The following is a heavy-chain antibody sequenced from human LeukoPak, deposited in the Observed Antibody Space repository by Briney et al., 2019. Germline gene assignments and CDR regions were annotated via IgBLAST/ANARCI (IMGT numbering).Heavy chain of an antibody. J-gene: IGHJ1*01. CDR1: GFTFGSYA. CDR3: AQQVGYCSSGSCYFTY. CDR2: ISNTGGST. D-gene: IGHD2-15*01. Sequence: PGGSLRLSCAASGFTFGSYAMSWVRQAPGKGLEWVSAISNTGGSTYYADSVKGRFTISRDKSKNTLSLQMNSLRAEDTAVYYCAQQVGYCSSGSCYFTYWGQGTLVTVSS. V-gene: IGHV3-23*01.